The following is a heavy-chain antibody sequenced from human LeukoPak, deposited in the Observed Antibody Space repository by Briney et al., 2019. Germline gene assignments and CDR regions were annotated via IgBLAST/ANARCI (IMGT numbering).Heavy chain of an antibody. CDR1: GFTFSNAW. D-gene: IGHD3-22*01. CDR2: IYCGGST. CDR3: ARDGTYYYDSSGYPLGY. V-gene: IGHV3-53*01. Sequence: GGSLRLSCAASGFTFSNAWVNWVRQAPGKGLEWVSVIYCGGSTYYADSVKGRFTISRDNFKNTLYLQMNSLRVEDTAVYYCARDGTYYYDSSGYPLGYWGQGTLVTVSS. J-gene: IGHJ4*02.